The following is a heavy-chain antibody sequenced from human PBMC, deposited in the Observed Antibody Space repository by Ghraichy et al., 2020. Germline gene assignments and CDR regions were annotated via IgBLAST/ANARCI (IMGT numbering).Heavy chain of an antibody. CDR2: ISYDGSNK. Sequence: LSLTCAASGFTFSSYAMHWVRQAPGKGLEWVAVISYDGSNKYYADSVKGRFTISRDNSKNTLYLQMNSLRAEDTAVYYCAREEGVGGYCSSTSCRRGAFDIWGQGTMVTVSS. CDR1: GFTFSSYA. V-gene: IGHV3-30*04. J-gene: IGHJ3*02. CDR3: AREEGVGGYCSSTSCRRGAFDI. D-gene: IGHD2-2*03.